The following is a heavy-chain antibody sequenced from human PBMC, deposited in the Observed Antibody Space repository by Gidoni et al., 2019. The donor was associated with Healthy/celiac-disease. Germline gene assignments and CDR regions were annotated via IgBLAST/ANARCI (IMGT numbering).Heavy chain of an antibody. CDR1: GGTFSSYA. Sequence: QVQLVQSGAAVKKPGSSVKVSCKASGGTFSSYAISWVRQAPGQGLEWMGGIIPIFGTANYAQKFQGRVTITADESTSTAYMELSSLRSEDTAVYYCARDADSSSWYIYYYGMDVWGQGTTVTVSS. CDR2: IIPIFGTA. V-gene: IGHV1-69*01. D-gene: IGHD6-13*01. J-gene: IGHJ6*02. CDR3: ARDADSSSWYIYYYGMDV.